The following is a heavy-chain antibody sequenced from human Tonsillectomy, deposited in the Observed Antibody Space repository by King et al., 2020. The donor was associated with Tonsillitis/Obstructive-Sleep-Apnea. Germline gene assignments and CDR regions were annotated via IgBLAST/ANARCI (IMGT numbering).Heavy chain of an antibody. CDR1: GYSFTTYR. V-gene: IGHV5-51*01. CDR2: IYPGDSDT. D-gene: IGHD6-6*01. CDR3: ARHTSYSSSDY. J-gene: IGHJ4*02. Sequence: VQLVESGAEVKKSGESLKISCKGSGYSFTTYRIGWVRQMPGKGLEWMGIIYPGDSDTRYSPSFQGQVTISADKFNNTAYVQWNSLKASDTAMYYCARHTSYSSSDYWGQGTLVTVSS.